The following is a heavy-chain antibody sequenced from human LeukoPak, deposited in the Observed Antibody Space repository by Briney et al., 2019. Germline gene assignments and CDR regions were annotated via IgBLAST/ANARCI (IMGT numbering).Heavy chain of an antibody. CDR1: GFTFSSYA. CDR3: ARDPSGSYSPSVDY. CDR2: ISYDGSNK. D-gene: IGHD1-26*01. Sequence: GRSLRLSCAASGFTFSSYAMHWVRQAPGKGLEWVAVISYDGSNKYYADSVKGRFTISRDNSKNTLYLQMNSLRAEDTAVYYCARDPSGSYSPSVDYWGQGTPVTVSS. V-gene: IGHV3-30*04. J-gene: IGHJ4*02.